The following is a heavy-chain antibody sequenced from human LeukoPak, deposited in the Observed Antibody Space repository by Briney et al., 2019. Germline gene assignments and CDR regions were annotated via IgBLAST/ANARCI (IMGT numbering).Heavy chain of an antibody. CDR1: GGSFSGYY. D-gene: IGHD4-11*01. CDR2: INHSGST. J-gene: IGHJ4*02. Sequence: SETLSLTCAVYGGSFSGYYWSWTRQPPGKGLEWIGEINHSGSTNYNPSLKSRVTISVDTSKNQFSLKLSSVTAADTAVYYCARGISQYSNYIDYWGQGTLVTVSS. CDR3: ARGISQYSNYIDY. V-gene: IGHV4-34*01.